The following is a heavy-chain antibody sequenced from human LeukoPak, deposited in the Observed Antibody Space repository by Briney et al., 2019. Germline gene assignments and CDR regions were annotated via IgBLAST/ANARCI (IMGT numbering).Heavy chain of an antibody. J-gene: IGHJ5*02. Sequence: PSETLSLTCAVYRGSLSNYYWNWIRQPPGKGLEWIGEINHSGSTNYNPSLKSRVTISVDTSKNQFSLKLSSVTAADTAVYYCASQYYDFWSGLLANNWFDPWGQGTLVTVSS. V-gene: IGHV4-34*01. CDR1: RGSLSNYY. CDR2: INHSGST. CDR3: ASQYYDFWSGLLANNWFDP. D-gene: IGHD3-3*01.